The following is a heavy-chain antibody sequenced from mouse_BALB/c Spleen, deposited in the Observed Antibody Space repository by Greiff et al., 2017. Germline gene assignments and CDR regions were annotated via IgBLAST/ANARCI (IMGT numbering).Heavy chain of an antibody. CDR2: IRLKSNNYAT. V-gene: IGHV6-6*02. Sequence: EVQRVESGGGLVQPGGSMKLSCVASGFTFSNYWMNWVRQSPEKGLEWVAEIRLKSNNYATHYAESVKGRFTISRDDSKSSVYLQMNNLRAEDTGIYYCTRVYYFDYWGQGTTLTVSS. CDR3: TRVYYFDY. CDR1: GFTFSNYW. J-gene: IGHJ2*01.